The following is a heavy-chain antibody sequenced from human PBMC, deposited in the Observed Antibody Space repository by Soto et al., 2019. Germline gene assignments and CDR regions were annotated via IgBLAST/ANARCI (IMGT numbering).Heavy chain of an antibody. D-gene: IGHD4-17*01. CDR3: ARDRALYGDYGDDYYYGMDV. J-gene: IGHJ6*02. Sequence: ASVKVSCKASGYTFTSYYMHWVRQAPGQGLEWMGIINPSGGSTSYAQKFQGRVTMTRDTSTSTVYMELSSLRSEDTAVYYCARDRALYGDYGDDYYYGMDVWGQGTTVTVSS. CDR2: INPSGGST. V-gene: IGHV1-46*01. CDR1: GYTFTSYY.